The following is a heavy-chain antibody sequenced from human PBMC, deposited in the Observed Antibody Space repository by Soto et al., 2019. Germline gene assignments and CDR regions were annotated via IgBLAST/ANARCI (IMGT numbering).Heavy chain of an antibody. CDR1: GFTFDDYA. J-gene: IGHJ4*02. V-gene: IGHV3-9*01. D-gene: IGHD1-26*01. CDR2: ITWNSGSI. Sequence: SLRLSCAASGFTFDDYAMHWVRQAPGKGLEWVSFITWNSGSIGYADSVKGRFTISRDNAKNSLYLQVNSLRAEDTALYYCAKSNSGTYGGLDYWGQGTLVTVSS. CDR3: AKSNSGTYGGLDY.